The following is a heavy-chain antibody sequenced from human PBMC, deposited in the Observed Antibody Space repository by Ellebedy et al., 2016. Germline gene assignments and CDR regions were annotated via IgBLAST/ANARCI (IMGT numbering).Heavy chain of an antibody. V-gene: IGHV4-61*02. J-gene: IGHJ6*03. CDR3: ARGTRGSSLQRTLYYMDV. CDR2: IYTSGST. Sequence: SETLSLTXTVSGGSISSSSYYWSWIRQPAGKGLEWIGRIYTSGSTNYNPSLKSRVTMSVDTSKNQFSLKLSSVTAADTAVYYCARGTRGSSLQRTLYYMDVWGKGTTVTVSS. CDR1: GGSISSSSYY. D-gene: IGHD1-26*01.